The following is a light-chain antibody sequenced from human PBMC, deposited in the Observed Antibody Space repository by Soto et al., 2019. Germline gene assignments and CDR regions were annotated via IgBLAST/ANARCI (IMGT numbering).Light chain of an antibody. J-gene: IGLJ1*01. Sequence: QSALTQPRSVSGSPGQSVTISCTGTSSNVGGYNFVSWYQQHPGKAPKLMISDVTYRPSGVPDRFSGSKSGNTASLTISGPQPEDEADYYCCSYAGTYIHYVFGSGTKVTVL. CDR3: CSYAGTYIHYV. CDR2: DVT. CDR1: SSNVGGYNF. V-gene: IGLV2-11*01.